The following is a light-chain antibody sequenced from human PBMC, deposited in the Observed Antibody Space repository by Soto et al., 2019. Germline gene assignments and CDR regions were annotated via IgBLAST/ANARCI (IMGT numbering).Light chain of an antibody. CDR3: QHYNTYST. CDR2: KAS. J-gene: IGKJ1*01. V-gene: IGKV1-5*03. Sequence: DIKMTQSPSTLSASEGDRVISTSRARQSISSWLAWYQKKPRKATKLLIYKASSLESGVPSRFSGSGSGTEFTLTISSLQPDDFATYYCQHYNTYSTFGQGTMVDVK. CDR1: QSISSW.